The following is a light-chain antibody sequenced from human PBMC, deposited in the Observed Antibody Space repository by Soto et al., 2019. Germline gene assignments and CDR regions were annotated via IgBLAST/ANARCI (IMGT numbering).Light chain of an antibody. CDR3: SSYTTNNAHV. V-gene: IGLV2-14*01. Sequence: QSVLTQPASVSASPGQSISISCTGTSNDIGAFDYVSWYQQHPGKAPKLIIFEVFNRPSGVSTRFSGSKSGSTASLTISGLQAEDEADYFCSSYTTNNAHVFVGGTKLTVL. CDR2: EVF. J-gene: IGLJ2*01. CDR1: SNDIGAFDY.